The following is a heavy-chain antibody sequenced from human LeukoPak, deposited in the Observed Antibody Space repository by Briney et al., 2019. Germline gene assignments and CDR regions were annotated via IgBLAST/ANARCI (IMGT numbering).Heavy chain of an antibody. D-gene: IGHD4-17*01. Sequence: PGGSLRLSCEASGFTFSSYAMSWVRQAPGKGLEWVSAISGSGGSTYYADSVKGRFTISRDNSKNTLYLQMNSPRAEDTAVYYCAKRRKVTVTTEAFDYWGQGTLVTVSS. CDR2: ISGSGGST. V-gene: IGHV3-23*01. J-gene: IGHJ4*02. CDR1: GFTFSSYA. CDR3: AKRRKVTVTTEAFDY.